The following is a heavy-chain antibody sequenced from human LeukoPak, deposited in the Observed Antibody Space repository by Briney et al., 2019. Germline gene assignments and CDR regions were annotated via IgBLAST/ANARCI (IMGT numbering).Heavy chain of an antibody. CDR1: GGSISSSSHY. J-gene: IGHJ5*02. D-gene: IGHD6-13*01. V-gene: IGHV4-39*01. CDR2: INYSGST. CDR3: ARGYSSSWYYNWFDP. Sequence: PSETLSLTCIVSGGSISSSSHYWGWLRQPPGKGLEWIGTINYSGSTYNNPSLKSRITLSVDTSKNQFSLKLSSVTAADTAVYYCARGYSSSWYYNWFDPWGQGTLVTVSS.